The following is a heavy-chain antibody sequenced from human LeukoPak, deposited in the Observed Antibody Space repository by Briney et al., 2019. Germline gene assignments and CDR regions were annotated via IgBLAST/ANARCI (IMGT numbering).Heavy chain of an antibody. CDR3: ASAESHDYGET. CDR2: IKPKSGGT. V-gene: IGHV1-2*02. D-gene: IGHD3-16*01. Sequence: ASVKVSCKASGHTLTGYYLHWVRQAPGQGLEWMGWIKPKSGGTQFAQKFQGRVTMDRDTSLSTVYMELSGLRSGDTAIYYCASAESHDYGETWGQGTLVTASS. J-gene: IGHJ4*02. CDR1: GHTLTGYY.